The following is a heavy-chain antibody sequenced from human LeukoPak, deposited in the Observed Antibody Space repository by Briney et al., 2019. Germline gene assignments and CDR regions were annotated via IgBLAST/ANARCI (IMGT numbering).Heavy chain of an antibody. CDR2: IYYSGST. V-gene: IGHV4-61*01. CDR3: ARNHEEYYYYGMDV. Sequence: SETLSLTCTVSGGSISSGSYYWSWIRQPPGKGLEWIGYIYYSGSTNYNPSLKSRVTISVDTSKNQFSLKLSSVTAADTAVYYCARNHEEYYYYGMDVWGQGTTVTVSS. CDR1: GGSISSGSYY. D-gene: IGHD1-14*01. J-gene: IGHJ6*02.